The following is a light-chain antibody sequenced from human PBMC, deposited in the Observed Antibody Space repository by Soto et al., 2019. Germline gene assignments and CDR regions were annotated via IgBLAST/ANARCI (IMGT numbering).Light chain of an antibody. Sequence: IHMTQSPSTMPACVGYRVTINCRASQSIGYWLAWYQQKKGKAPNLLIYAASSLETGVPSRFSGSGYGTEFNLSISSLQPDDSASYYCQQYNSYSKTFGQGTKVDIK. CDR3: QQYNSYSKT. J-gene: IGKJ1*01. CDR2: AAS. CDR1: QSIGYW. V-gene: IGKV1-5*01.